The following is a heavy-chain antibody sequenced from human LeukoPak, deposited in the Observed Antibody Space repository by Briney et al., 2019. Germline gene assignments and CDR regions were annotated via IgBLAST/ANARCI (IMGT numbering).Heavy chain of an antibody. CDR3: ARDPAAGAFDY. CDR1: GGSISSSSYY. Sequence: SETLSLTCTVSGGSISSSSYYWGWIHQPPGKGLEWIGSIYYSGSTYYNPSLKSRVTISVDTSKNQFSLKLSSVTAADTAVYYCARDPAAGAFDYWGQGTLVTVSS. J-gene: IGHJ4*02. V-gene: IGHV4-39*07. D-gene: IGHD6-13*01. CDR2: IYYSGST.